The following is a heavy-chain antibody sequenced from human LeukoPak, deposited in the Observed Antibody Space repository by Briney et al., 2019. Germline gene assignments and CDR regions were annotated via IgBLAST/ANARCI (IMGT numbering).Heavy chain of an antibody. CDR3: ARSKAHLSTSWYGTWFDP. J-gene: IGHJ5*02. CDR1: GYPVSSGYY. V-gene: IGHV4-38-2*02. D-gene: IGHD2-2*01. Sequence: PSETLSLTCTVSGYPVSSGYYWGWIRQPPGKGLEWIGSMYHSGDTYYNPSLKSRVTISVDTSKNQLSLKLSSVTAADTAVYYCARSKAHLSTSWYGTWFDPWGQGTLVTVSS. CDR2: MYHSGDT.